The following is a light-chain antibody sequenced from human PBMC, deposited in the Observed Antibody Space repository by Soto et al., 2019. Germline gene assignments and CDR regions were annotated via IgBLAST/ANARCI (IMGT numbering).Light chain of an antibody. CDR2: EVR. CDR3: ISDTGSDTSDV. V-gene: IGLV2-14*01. J-gene: IGLJ1*01. Sequence: QSALTQPASVSGSPVQSVTISCTGTSSDVGSYNYVPWYQQFPGKTPKLIIYEVRNRPSGVSSRFSGSKSGNTASLTISGLQAEDEADYYCISDTGSDTSDVCGTGTKLTVL. CDR1: SSDVGSYNY.